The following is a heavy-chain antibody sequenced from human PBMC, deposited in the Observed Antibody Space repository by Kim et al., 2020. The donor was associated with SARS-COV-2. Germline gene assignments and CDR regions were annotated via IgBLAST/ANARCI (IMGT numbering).Heavy chain of an antibody. J-gene: IGHJ4*02. CDR3: AREPVVGARAFDS. CDR2: LSGDGSTT. CDR1: GFIFRSHW. Sequence: GGSLRLSCAASGFIFRSHWMHWVRKVPGMGLVWIARLSGDGSTTTYVDSVKGRFTISRDNAKNTLYLQMNSLRAEDTAVYYCAREPVVGARAFDSWGQGPVDSVSS. V-gene: IGHV3-74*01. D-gene: IGHD1-26*01.